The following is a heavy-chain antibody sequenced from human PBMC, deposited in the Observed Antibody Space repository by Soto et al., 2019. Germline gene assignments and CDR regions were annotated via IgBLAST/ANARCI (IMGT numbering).Heavy chain of an antibody. D-gene: IGHD3-3*01. Sequence: GGSLRLSCAASGFTFSSYGMHWVRQAPGKGLEWVAVIWYDGSNKYYADSVKGRFTISRDNSKNTLYLQMNSLRAEDTAVYYCARVRDLVSIHYSFDIWGQGTMVTVSS. CDR3: ARVRDLVSIHYSFDI. J-gene: IGHJ3*02. CDR1: GFTFSSYG. V-gene: IGHV3-33*01. CDR2: IWYDGSNK.